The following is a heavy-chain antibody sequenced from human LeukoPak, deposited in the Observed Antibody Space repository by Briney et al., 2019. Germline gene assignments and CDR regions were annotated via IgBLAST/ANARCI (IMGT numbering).Heavy chain of an antibody. V-gene: IGHV4-34*01. CDR2: INHSGST. J-gene: IGHJ4*02. Sequence: SETLSLTCAVYGGSFSGYYWIWLRQPPGKGLEWIGEINHSGSTNYNPSLKSRVTISVDTSKNQFSLKLSSVTAADTAVYYCARGRYAHGDYWGQGILVTVSS. D-gene: IGHD5-12*01. CDR1: GGSFSGYY. CDR3: ARGRYAHGDY.